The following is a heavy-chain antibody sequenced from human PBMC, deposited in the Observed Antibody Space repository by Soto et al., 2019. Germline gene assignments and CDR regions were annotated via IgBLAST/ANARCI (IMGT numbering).Heavy chain of an antibody. CDR1: GYNFIKHY. Sequence: EASVTVSCTASGYNFIKHYLHWVRPAPGQGLEWMGIINPSAGTTSSAQKFQGRITLGKDTSTSTVYMELNSLRSEDTAVYYCGRDRLGGGLPGGRDGWGQGTSVTVS. CDR2: INPSAGTT. J-gene: IGHJ6*02. D-gene: IGHD1-26*01. V-gene: IGHV1-46*01. CDR3: GRDRLGGGLPGGRDG.